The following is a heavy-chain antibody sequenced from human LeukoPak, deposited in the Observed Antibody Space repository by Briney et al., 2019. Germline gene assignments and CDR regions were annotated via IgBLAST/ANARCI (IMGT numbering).Heavy chain of an antibody. V-gene: IGHV3-7*01. Sequence: GGSLRLSCAADGFTFSRHWMSWVRQSKGKGLECVAKIREDGSEKHYVDSVKGRFTISRGNAKNSLYLQMTSLRAEDTAVYYCARDYTGGWNDYWGQGTLVTVSS. J-gene: IGHJ4*02. D-gene: IGHD7-27*01. CDR3: ARDYTGGWNDY. CDR2: IREDGSEK. CDR1: GFTFSRHW.